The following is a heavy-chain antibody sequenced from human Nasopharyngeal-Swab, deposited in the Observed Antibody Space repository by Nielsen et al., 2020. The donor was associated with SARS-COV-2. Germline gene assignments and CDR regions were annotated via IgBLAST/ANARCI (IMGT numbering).Heavy chain of an antibody. V-gene: IGHV3-53*01. Sequence: GESLKISCAASGSTVSSNYMSWVRQAPGKGLEWVSVIYSGGSTYYADSVKGRFTISRDNSKNTLYLQMNSLRAEDTAVYYCASSEGSGPLWYFDLWGRGTLVTVSS. CDR3: ASSEGSGPLWYFDL. CDR1: GSTVSSNY. CDR2: IYSGGST. J-gene: IGHJ2*01. D-gene: IGHD6-19*01.